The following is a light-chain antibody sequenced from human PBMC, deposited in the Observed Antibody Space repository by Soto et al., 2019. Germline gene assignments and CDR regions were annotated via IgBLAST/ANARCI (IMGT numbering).Light chain of an antibody. CDR3: SSYTTGNTWG. CDR2: EVN. V-gene: IGLV2-14*01. J-gene: IGLJ3*02. CDR1: SSDVGASNY. Sequence: QSALTQPASVSGSPGQSITISCTGTSSDVGASNYVSWYQQHPGKAPKLMVYEVNGRPSEVSKRFSGSKSCNTASLTISGLQAEDEADYYCSSYTTGNTWGLGGGTKLPVL.